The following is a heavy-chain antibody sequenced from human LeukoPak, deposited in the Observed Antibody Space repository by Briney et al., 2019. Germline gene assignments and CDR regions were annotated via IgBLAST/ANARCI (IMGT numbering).Heavy chain of an antibody. CDR1: GYTFTSYG. CDR2: ISAYNGNT. V-gene: IGHV1-18*01. CDR3: ARDLVTDILTGYYKKDDAFDI. Sequence: GASVKVSCKASGYTFTSYGISWVRQAPGQGLEWMGWISAYNGNTNYAQKLQGRVTMTTDTSTSTAYMELRSLRSGDTAVYYCARDLVTDILTGYYKKDDAFDIWGQGTMVTVSS. J-gene: IGHJ3*02. D-gene: IGHD3-9*01.